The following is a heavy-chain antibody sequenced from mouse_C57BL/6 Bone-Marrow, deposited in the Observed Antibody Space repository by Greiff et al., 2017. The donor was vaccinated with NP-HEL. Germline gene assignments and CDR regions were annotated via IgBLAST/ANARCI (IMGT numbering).Heavy chain of an antibody. J-gene: IGHJ2*01. CDR2: IDPSDSYT. D-gene: IGHD4-1*01. CDR3: SRRGLGRSFDD. Sequence: VQLQQPGAELVRPGTSVKLSCKASGYTFTSYWMHWVKQRPGQGLEWIGVIDPSDSYTNYNQKFKGKATLTVDTSSSTAYMQLSSLTSEDSAVYYCSRRGLGRSFDDWGKGTTLTVSS. V-gene: IGHV1-59*01. CDR1: GYTFTSYW.